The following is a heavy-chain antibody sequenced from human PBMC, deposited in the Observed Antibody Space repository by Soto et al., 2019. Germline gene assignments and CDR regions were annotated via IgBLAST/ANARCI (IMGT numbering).Heavy chain of an antibody. Sequence: QVQLVESGGGVVQPGRSLRLSCAASGFTFSSYAMHWVRQAPGKGLEWVAVISYDGSNKYYADSVKGRFTISRDNSKNTLYLQMNSLRAEDTAVYYCARDRRYSSSSGFDYCGQGTLVTVSS. J-gene: IGHJ4*02. V-gene: IGHV3-30-3*01. CDR3: ARDRRYSSSSGFDY. D-gene: IGHD6-6*01. CDR2: ISYDGSNK. CDR1: GFTFSSYA.